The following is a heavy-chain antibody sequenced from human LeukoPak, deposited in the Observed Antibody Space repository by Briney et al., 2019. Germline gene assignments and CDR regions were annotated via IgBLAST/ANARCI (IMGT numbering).Heavy chain of an antibody. Sequence: GGSLRLSCAASGFTFNNYAMNWVRQAPGEGLEWVSAISVSGGSTYYADSVKGRFTISRDNSKNTLFLQMSSLRAEDTVLYYCAKGSVYGDYYFDYWGQGTLVTVSS. CDR3: AKGSVYGDYYFDY. V-gene: IGHV3-23*01. J-gene: IGHJ4*02. D-gene: IGHD4-17*01. CDR2: ISVSGGST. CDR1: GFTFNNYA.